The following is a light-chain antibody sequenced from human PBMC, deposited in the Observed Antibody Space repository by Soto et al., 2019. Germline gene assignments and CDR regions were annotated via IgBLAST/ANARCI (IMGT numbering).Light chain of an antibody. Sequence: EIVMTQSPATLSVSPGERATHSCRASQSISSNLAWYKQKPGQAPRLLIYGASTRATGIPASFSGSGSGTEFTLTISSLQSEDFAVYYCQQYNSWPRTFGQGTKVDIK. V-gene: IGKV3-15*01. CDR1: QSISSN. CDR3: QQYNSWPRT. CDR2: GAS. J-gene: IGKJ1*01.